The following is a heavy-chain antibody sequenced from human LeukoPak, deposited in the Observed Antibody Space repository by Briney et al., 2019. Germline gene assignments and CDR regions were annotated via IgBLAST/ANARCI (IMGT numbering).Heavy chain of an antibody. Sequence: ASVKVSCKAAGYSFTTFHINWVRQAPGQGPEWMGWVNPDTGNTGFAQKFQGRVTITQNSSVATVYMELSSLTSEDTAVYYCARRGLVAGIYDLVYGFDLWGQGTMVTVSS. CDR3: ARRGLVAGIYDLVYGFDL. CDR1: GYSFTTFH. D-gene: IGHD3/OR15-3a*01. V-gene: IGHV1-8*03. J-gene: IGHJ3*01. CDR2: VNPDTGNT.